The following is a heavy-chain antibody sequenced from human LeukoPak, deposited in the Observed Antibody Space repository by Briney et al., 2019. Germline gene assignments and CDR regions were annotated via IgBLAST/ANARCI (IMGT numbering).Heavy chain of an antibody. CDR3: ARDRGEYYGSGSYYNDDAFDI. D-gene: IGHD3-10*01. J-gene: IGHJ3*02. Sequence: SGTLSLTCAVSGGSISSSNWWSWVRQPPGKGLEWIGEIYHGGSTNYNPSLKSRVTISVDKSKNQFSLKLSSVTAADTAVYYCARDRGEYYGSGSYYNDDAFDIWGQGTMVTVSS. V-gene: IGHV4-4*02. CDR2: IYHGGST. CDR1: GGSISSSNW.